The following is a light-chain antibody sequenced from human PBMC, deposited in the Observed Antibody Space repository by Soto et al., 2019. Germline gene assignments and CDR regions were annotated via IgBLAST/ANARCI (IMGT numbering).Light chain of an antibody. CDR3: PQYDNLSLT. V-gene: IGKV1-33*01. Sequence: DIQMTQSPSSLSASVGDRVTISCQASQDISSNLNWYQQKPGKAPKLLIYDASNLETGVPSRFSGSGSGTDFTFTITSLQPEDIATYYCPQYDNLSLTFGGGTKVEIK. CDR1: QDISSN. J-gene: IGKJ4*01. CDR2: DAS.